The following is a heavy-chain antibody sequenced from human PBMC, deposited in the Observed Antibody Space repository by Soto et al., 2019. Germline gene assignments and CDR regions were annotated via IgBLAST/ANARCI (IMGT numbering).Heavy chain of an antibody. CDR1: GFTVSNTY. J-gene: IGHJ5*02. Sequence: GSLRLSCAASGFTVSNTYMTWVRQPSGKGLECVSVIYTAGGTNYADSVKGRFIISRDNSKNTLYLQMNSLRAEDTAVYYCARALPVAKGGFDPWGQGTLVTVSS. D-gene: IGHD2-2*01. CDR3: ARALPVAKGGFDP. CDR2: IYTAGGT. V-gene: IGHV3-53*01.